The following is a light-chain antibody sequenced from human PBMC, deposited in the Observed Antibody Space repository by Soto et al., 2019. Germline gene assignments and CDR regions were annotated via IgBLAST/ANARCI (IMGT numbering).Light chain of an antibody. Sequence: EIVLTQSPGTLSLSPGERATLSCRASQSVSSTYFAWYQHKPGQAPRLLIYGVSHRATGIPDRFSGSGSGTDFTLTISRLEPEDFAVYYCQTYGSPPNTFGQGTKLEMK. CDR1: QSVSSTY. CDR2: GVS. J-gene: IGKJ2*01. V-gene: IGKV3-20*01. CDR3: QTYGSPPNT.